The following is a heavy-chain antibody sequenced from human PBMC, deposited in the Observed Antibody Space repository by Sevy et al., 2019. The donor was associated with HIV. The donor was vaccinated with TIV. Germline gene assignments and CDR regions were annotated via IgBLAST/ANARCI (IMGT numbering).Heavy chain of an antibody. CDR3: ARSWDYWGQMGY. J-gene: IGHJ4*02. CDR2: IKQDGSDK. D-gene: IGHD7-27*01. CDR1: GFTFNNYW. Sequence: GGSLRLSCAASGFTFNNYWMTWVRQAPGKGLEWVANIKQDGSDKYYMEPVKGRFNISRDNTKNALYLQLNSLRAEETAVYYCARSWDYWGQMGYWGQGTLVTVSS. V-gene: IGHV3-7*03.